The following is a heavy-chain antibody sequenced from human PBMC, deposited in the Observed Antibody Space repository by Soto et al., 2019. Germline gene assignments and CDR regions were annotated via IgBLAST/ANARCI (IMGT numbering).Heavy chain of an antibody. D-gene: IGHD3-22*01. CDR2: IYYSGST. CDR1: GGSISRGGYS. V-gene: IGHV4-31*03. CDR3: ARGGDYDSRGYDWTRVGYYFDY. Sequence: PSETLSLTCTVSGGSISRGGYSWSWIRQHPGKGLEWIGYIYYSGSTYYNPSLKSRVTISVDTSKNQFSLKLSSVTAADAAVYYCARGGDYDSRGYDWTRVGYYFDYWGQGTLVTVSS. J-gene: IGHJ4*02.